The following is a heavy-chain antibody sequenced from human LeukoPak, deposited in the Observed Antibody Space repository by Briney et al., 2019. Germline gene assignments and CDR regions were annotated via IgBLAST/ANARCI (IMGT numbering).Heavy chain of an antibody. Sequence: ASVKVSCKASGYTFTGYYMHWVRQAPGQGLEWMGWINPNSGGTNYAQKFQGRVTMIRDTSISPAYMELSRLRSNDTAVYYCARGGVVGATNPKEDDYWGQGTLVTVSS. V-gene: IGHV1-2*02. CDR1: GYTFTGYY. J-gene: IGHJ4*02. D-gene: IGHD1-26*01. CDR3: ARGGVVGATNPKEDDY. CDR2: INPNSGGT.